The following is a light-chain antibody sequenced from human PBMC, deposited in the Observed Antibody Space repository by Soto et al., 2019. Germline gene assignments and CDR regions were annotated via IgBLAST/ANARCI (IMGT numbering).Light chain of an antibody. J-gene: IGLJ3*02. V-gene: IGLV2-8*01. CDR3: TSYVGNDIWV. Sequence: QSALTQPPSASGSPGQSVTISCTGTSSDVGAYTYVSWYQQYPGKAPKLMIYDVTKRPSGVPDRFAGSKSGNTASLTVSGLQAEDEADYYCTSYVGNDIWVFGGGTKVTVL. CDR1: SSDVGAYTY. CDR2: DVT.